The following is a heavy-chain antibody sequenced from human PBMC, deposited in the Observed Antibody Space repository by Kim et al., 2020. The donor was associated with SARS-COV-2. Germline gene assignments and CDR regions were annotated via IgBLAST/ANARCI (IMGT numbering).Heavy chain of an antibody. CDR2: IYYSGST. J-gene: IGHJ3*02. CDR1: GGSISSYY. CDR3: ARERVTLQWGYSPLDDAFDI. V-gene: IGHV4-59*01. Sequence: SETLSLTCTVSGGSISSYYWSWIRQPPGKGLEWIGYIYYSGSTNYNPSLKSRVTISVDTSKNQFSLKLSSVTAADTAVYYCARERVTLQWGYSPLDDAFDIWGQGTMVTVSS. D-gene: IGHD5-18*01.